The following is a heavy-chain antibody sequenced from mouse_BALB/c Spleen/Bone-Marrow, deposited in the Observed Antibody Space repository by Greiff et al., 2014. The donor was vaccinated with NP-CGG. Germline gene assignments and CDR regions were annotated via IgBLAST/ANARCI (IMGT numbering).Heavy chain of an antibody. V-gene: IGHV1-77*01. Sequence: QVQLQQSGAELARPGASVKISCKASGYTFTDYCINWVQQRPGQGLEWIGEIYPGSGDINYSGKFKGKATLTADRSSSTAYMQQISMTSDESAVYFCAASIIMACEAAITYWGQGTLVTVSS. D-gene: IGHD1-1*02. J-gene: IGHJ4*01. CDR2: IYPGSGDI. CDR3: AASIIMACEAAITY. CDR1: GYTFTDYC.